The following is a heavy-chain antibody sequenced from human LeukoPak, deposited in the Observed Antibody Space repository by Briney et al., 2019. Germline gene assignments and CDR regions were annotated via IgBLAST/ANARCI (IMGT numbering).Heavy chain of an antibody. J-gene: IGHJ4*02. Sequence: SETLSLTCAVYGGTFSGYYWSWVRQPPGKGLEWIGEINHSGSTNYNPSLKSRVTISVETSKNQFSLKLSSVTAADTAVYYCARGAGALTLDYFDYWGQGTLVNVSS. V-gene: IGHV4-34*01. CDR3: ARGAGALTLDYFDY. CDR2: INHSGST. CDR1: GGTFSGYY. D-gene: IGHD4/OR15-4a*01.